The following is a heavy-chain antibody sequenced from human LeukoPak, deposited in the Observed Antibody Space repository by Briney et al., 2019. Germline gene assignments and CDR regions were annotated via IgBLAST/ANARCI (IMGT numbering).Heavy chain of an antibody. V-gene: IGHV3-30-3*01. Sequence: GGSLRLSCAASGFTFSSYAMPWVRQAPGKGLEWVAVISYDGSNKYYADSVKGRFTISRDNSKNTLYLQMNSLRAEDTAVYYCARDGGGMRTAKYYFDYWGQGTLVTVSS. CDR2: ISYDGSNK. D-gene: IGHD2-8*01. CDR3: ARDGGGMRTAKYYFDY. J-gene: IGHJ4*02. CDR1: GFTFSSYA.